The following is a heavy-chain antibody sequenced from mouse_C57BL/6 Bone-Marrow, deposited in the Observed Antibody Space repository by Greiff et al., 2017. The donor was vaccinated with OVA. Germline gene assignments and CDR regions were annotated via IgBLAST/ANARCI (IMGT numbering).Heavy chain of an antibody. CDR2: IYPGDGDT. Sequence: VKLVESGADLVKPGASVKISCKASGYAFSNYWMNWVKQRPGKGLEWIGQIYPGDGDTNYNGKFKGKATLTADKSSSTVYMQLSGLTSEDSAVYFCARGAYWGQGTTLTVSS. J-gene: IGHJ2*01. CDR1: GYAFSNYW. CDR3: ARGAY. V-gene: IGHV1-80*01.